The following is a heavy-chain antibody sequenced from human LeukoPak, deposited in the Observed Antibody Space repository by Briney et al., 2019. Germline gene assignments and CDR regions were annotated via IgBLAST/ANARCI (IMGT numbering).Heavy chain of an antibody. CDR2: IYYSGST. Sequence: SEALSLTRTVSGGSISSYYWSWIRQPPGKGLEWIGYIYYSGSTNYNPSLKSRVTISVDTSKNQFSLKLSSVTAADTAVYYCARRYCSGGTCYGDYWGQGTLVTVSS. CDR3: ARRYCSGGTCYGDY. D-gene: IGHD2-15*01. V-gene: IGHV4-59*08. CDR1: GGSISSYY. J-gene: IGHJ4*02.